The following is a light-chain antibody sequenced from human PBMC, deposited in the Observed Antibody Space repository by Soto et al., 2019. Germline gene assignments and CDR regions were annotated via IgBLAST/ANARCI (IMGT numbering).Light chain of an antibody. CDR2: DAS. J-gene: IGKJ4*01. V-gene: IGKV1-33*01. Sequence: DIQMTQSPSSLSASVGDRVTITCQASQDIHIYLNWYQQKPGKAPKLLIYDASNLETGVPSRFSGSGFGTHFTFTITNVQPEDIATYYCQQYGNILLTFGGETKVEIK. CDR1: QDIHIY. CDR3: QQYGNILLT.